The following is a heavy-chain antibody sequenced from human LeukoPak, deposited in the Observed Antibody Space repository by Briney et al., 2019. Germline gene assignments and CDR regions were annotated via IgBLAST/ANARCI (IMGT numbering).Heavy chain of an antibody. CDR3: ARGDCSSTSCFNFDY. CDR1: GYTFTSYG. J-gene: IGHJ4*02. CDR2: ISAYNGNT. V-gene: IGHV1-18*04. Sequence: ASVKVSCKASGYTFTSYGISWVRQAPGQGLEWMGWISAYNGNTNYAQKLQGRVTMTTDTSTSTAYMEPRSLRSDDTAVYYCARGDCSSTSCFNFDYWGQGTLVTVSS. D-gene: IGHD2-2*01.